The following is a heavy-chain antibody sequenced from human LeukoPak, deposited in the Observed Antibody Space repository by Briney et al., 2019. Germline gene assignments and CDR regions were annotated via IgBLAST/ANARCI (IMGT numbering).Heavy chain of an antibody. CDR3: ARESVGWDYHDSSGYIPDY. V-gene: IGHV1-69*05. CDR1: GGTFSSYA. J-gene: IGHJ4*02. D-gene: IGHD3-22*01. CDR2: IIPIFGTA. Sequence: SVKVSCKASGGTFSSYAISWVRQAPGQGLEWMGGIIPIFGTANYAQKFQGRVTITTDESTSTAYMELSSLRSEDTAVYYCARESVGWDYHDSSGYIPDYWGQGTLVTVSS.